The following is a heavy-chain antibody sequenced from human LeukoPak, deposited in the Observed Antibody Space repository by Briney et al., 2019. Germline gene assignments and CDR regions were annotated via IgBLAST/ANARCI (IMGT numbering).Heavy chain of an antibody. CDR3: ARVASSGYYYFSDY. J-gene: IGHJ4*02. CDR1: GFTFSSYW. CDR2: IKQDGSER. D-gene: IGHD3-22*01. V-gene: IGHV3-7*01. Sequence: AGGSLRLSCAASGFTFSSYWMNWVRQAPGKGLEWVASIKQDGSERYYVDPVKGRFTISRDNAKNSLYLQMNSLRAEDTAVYYCARVASSGYYYFSDYWGQGTQVTVSS.